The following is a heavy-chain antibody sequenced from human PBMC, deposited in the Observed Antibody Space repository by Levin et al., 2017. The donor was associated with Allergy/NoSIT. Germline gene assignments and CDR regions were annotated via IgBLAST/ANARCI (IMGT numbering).Heavy chain of an antibody. D-gene: IGHD4-17*01. Sequence: SETLSLTCTVSGGSISSSSYYWGWIRQPPGKGLEWIGSIYYSGSTYYNPSLKSRVTISVDTSKNQFSLKLSSVTAADTAVYYCARYGVLHFDYWGQGTLVTVSS. CDR3: ARYGVLHFDY. V-gene: IGHV4-39*01. CDR1: GGSISSSSYY. CDR2: IYYSGST. J-gene: IGHJ4*02.